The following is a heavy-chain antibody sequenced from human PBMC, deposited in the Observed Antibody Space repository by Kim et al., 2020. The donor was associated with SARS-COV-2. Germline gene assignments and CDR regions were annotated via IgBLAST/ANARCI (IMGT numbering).Heavy chain of an antibody. CDR1: GGTFSSYA. Sequence: SVKVSCKASGGTFSSYAISWVRQAPGQGLEWMGGIIPIFGTANYAQKFQGRVTITADESTSTAYMELSSLRSEDTAVYYCARDQSSYYDSSGGWGQGTLVTVSS. CDR3: ARDQSSYYDSSGG. J-gene: IGHJ4*02. V-gene: IGHV1-69*13. CDR2: IIPIFGTA. D-gene: IGHD3-22*01.